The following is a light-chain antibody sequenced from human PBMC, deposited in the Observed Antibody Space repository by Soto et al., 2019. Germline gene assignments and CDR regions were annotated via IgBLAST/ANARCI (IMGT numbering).Light chain of an antibody. CDR3: QQLSRYPLT. V-gene: IGKV1-9*01. CDR1: QALSNY. J-gene: IGKJ4*01. Sequence: DIQLTRSPSFLSASVGDTVTITCRASQALSNYLAWYQQKPGKAPDLLIYSASTLQSGVQSRFSGSGSETEFSLTIRALQPEDFATYYCQQLSRYPLTFGGGTKVDIK. CDR2: SAS.